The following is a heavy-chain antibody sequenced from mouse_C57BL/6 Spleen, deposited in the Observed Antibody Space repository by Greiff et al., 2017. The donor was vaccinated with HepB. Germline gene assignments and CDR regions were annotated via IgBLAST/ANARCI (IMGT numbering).Heavy chain of an antibody. D-gene: IGHD1-1*01. Sequence: QVQLKQPGAELVKPGASVKLSCKASGYTFTSYWMHWVKQRPGRGLEWIGRIDPNSGGTKYNEKFKSKATLTVDKPSSTAYMQLRSLTSEDSAVYYCARLGVYYYGSSHWGQGTTLTVSS. V-gene: IGHV1-72*01. J-gene: IGHJ2*01. CDR1: GYTFTSYW. CDR3: ARLGVYYYGSSH. CDR2: IDPNSGGT.